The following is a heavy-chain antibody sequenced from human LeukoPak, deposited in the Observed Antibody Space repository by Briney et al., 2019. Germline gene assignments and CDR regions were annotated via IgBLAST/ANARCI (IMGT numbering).Heavy chain of an antibody. V-gene: IGHV4-34*01. CDR3: ARRGWFGESPHYYMDV. Sequence: SETLSLTCAVYGGSFSGYYWSWIRQPPGKGLEWIGEINHSGCTNYNPSLKSRVTISVDTSKNQFSLKLSSVTAADTAVYYCARRGWFGESPHYYMDVWGKGTTVTISS. CDR1: GGSFSGYY. J-gene: IGHJ6*03. D-gene: IGHD3-10*01. CDR2: INHSGCT.